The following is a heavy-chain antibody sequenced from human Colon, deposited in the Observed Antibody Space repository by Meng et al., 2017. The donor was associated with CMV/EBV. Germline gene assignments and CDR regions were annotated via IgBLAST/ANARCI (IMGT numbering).Heavy chain of an antibody. CDR2: INPNSGGT. V-gene: IGHV1-2*02. D-gene: IGHD3-10*01. CDR1: GYTFTGYY. J-gene: IGHJ4*02. Sequence: QVKWVQSGAEVKKPGASVKVSCKASGYTFTGYYMHWVRQAPGQGLEWMGWINPNSGGTSYAQKFQGRVTMTRDTSISTAYMELSRLRSDDTAVYYCARDLRVWFGEFKNWGQGTLVTVSS. CDR3: ARDLRVWFGEFKN.